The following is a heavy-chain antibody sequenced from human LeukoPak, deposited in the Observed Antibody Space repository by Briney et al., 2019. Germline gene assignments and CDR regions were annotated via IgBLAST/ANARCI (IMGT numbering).Heavy chain of an antibody. CDR3: ARRASVPLRSHNWFDP. V-gene: IGHV5-51*01. J-gene: IGHJ5*02. Sequence: PGESLKISCKVSGSSLTTYWIAWVRQMPRKGLAWMGAIFPGDSDTRYSPSFRGQITISADKSVTTAYLQWSSLKASDTAMYYCARRASVPLRSHNWFDPWGQGTLVTVSS. CDR2: IFPGDSDT. CDR1: GSSLTTYW. D-gene: IGHD4-17*01.